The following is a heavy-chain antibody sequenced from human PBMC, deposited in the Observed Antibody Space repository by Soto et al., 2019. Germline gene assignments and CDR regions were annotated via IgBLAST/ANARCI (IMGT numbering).Heavy chain of an antibody. J-gene: IGHJ3*02. Sequence: SVKVSCKTSGFTFTSSAVQWVRQARGQRLEWIGWIVVGSAYTNYAEKFQDRVTITRDKSTSTAYMELTSLRSEDTAVYYCARDRDTAMAIDAFDIWGQGTMVTVSS. D-gene: IGHD5-18*01. V-gene: IGHV1-58*01. CDR2: IVVGSAYT. CDR1: GFTFTSSA. CDR3: ARDRDTAMAIDAFDI.